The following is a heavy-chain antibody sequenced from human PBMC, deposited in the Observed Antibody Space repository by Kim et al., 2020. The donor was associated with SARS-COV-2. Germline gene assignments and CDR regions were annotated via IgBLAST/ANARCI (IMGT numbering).Heavy chain of an antibody. CDR1: GGSFSDYY. CDR3: AKRYGGMDV. CDR2: INRGGST. Sequence: SETLSLTCALYGGSFSDYYWSWLRQSPGKGLEWIAEINRGGSTNYNPSLKSRVTISIDTSKNQFSLKLSSVTAADRAVYYCAKRYGGMDVWGQGTTVTVSS. D-gene: IGHD4-17*01. J-gene: IGHJ6*02. V-gene: IGHV4-34*01.